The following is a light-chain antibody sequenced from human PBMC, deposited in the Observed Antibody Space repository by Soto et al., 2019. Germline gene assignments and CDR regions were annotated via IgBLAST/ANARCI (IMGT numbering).Light chain of an antibody. CDR2: DAS. CDR3: QHPGT. V-gene: IGKV1-33*01. CDR1: QDISNY. Sequence: DIQMTQSPSSLSASVGDRVTITCQASQDISNYLNWYQQKPGKAPKLLIYDASNLETGVPSRFSGSGSGTDFTFTISSLQPEDIETYYCQHPGTFGPGTKVDIK. J-gene: IGKJ3*01.